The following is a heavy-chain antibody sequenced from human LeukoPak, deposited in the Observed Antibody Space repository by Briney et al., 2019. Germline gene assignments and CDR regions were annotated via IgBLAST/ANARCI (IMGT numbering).Heavy chain of an antibody. CDR1: EFTISHHY. CDR2: TSNKADSYTT. D-gene: IGHD2-15*01. CDR3: TRHYFSD. V-gene: IGHV3-72*01. Sequence: GGSLRLPCAASEFTISHHYMDWVRQAPGKGLEWVGRTSNKADSYTTYYAASVKGRFTISRDDSKNLLYLQMKSLKAEDTAVYYCTRHYFSDWGQGTLVTVSS. J-gene: IGHJ4*02.